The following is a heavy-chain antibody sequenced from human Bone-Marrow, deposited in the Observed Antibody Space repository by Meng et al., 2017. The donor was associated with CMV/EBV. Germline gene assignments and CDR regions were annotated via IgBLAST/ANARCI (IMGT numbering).Heavy chain of an antibody. CDR1: GFTFSSYS. Sequence: GESLKISCAASGFTFSSYSMNWVRQAPGKGLEWVSYISSSSSTIYYADSVKGRFTISRDNSKNTLYLQMNSLRAEDTAVYYCARIYSEPDYWGQGTRVTVSS. D-gene: IGHD5-18*01. J-gene: IGHJ4*02. CDR3: ARIYSEPDY. CDR2: ISSSSSTI. V-gene: IGHV3-48*01.